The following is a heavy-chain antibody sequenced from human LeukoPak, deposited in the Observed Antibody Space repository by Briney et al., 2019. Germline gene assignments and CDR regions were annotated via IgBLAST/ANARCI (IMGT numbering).Heavy chain of an antibody. CDR1: GFPFSSYW. V-gene: IGHV3-7*04. Sequence: GGSLRLSCVASGFPFSSYWMTWVRQAPGKGLGWVANIKQDGSKKSYVDSVKGRFTISRDNAKNSLYLQMNSLRDEDTAIYYCTRVGYIDEGIDYWGQGTLVTVSS. J-gene: IGHJ4*02. D-gene: IGHD5-24*01. CDR3: TRVGYIDEGIDY. CDR2: IKQDGSKK.